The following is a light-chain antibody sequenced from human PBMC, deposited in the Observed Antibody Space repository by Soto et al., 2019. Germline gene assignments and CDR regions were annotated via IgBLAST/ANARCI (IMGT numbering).Light chain of an antibody. Sequence: DIQITQSPSTLSASVGERVTITCRASQSISAWLAWYQQKPGKAPKLLIYKASNVESGFPSRFSGSGYGTEFTLTISSLQPDDFATYYCQQYHSYPLTFGQGTRLEIK. CDR3: QQYHSYPLT. V-gene: IGKV1-5*03. CDR1: QSISAW. J-gene: IGKJ5*01. CDR2: KAS.